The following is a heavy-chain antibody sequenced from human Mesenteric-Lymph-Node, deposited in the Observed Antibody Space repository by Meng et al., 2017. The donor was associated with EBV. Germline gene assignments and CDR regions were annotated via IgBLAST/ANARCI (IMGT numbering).Heavy chain of an antibody. Sequence: LHRHEPRPGLVKPSGTLTLTSIVSGVSISRSSYYWGWIRQPPGKGLEWIGSIYYSGSTYYNPSLKSRVTISVDTSKNQFSLKLSSVTAADTAVYYCARGEKGPIDYWGQGTLVTVSS. V-gene: IGHV4-39*07. CDR1: GVSISRSSYY. J-gene: IGHJ4*02. CDR2: IYYSGST. CDR3: ARGEKGPIDY.